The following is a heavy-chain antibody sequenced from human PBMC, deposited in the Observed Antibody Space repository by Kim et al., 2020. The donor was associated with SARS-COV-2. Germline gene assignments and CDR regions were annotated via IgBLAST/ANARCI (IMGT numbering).Heavy chain of an antibody. Sequence: SETLSLTCTVSGGSISSGGYYWSWIRQHPGKGLEWIGYIYYSGSTYYNPSLKSRATISVDTSKNQFSLKLSSVTAADTAVYYCARVEGITIFGVVIIGAFDIWGQGTRVTVSS. J-gene: IGHJ3*02. CDR3: ARVEGITIFGVVIIGAFDI. CDR2: IYYSGST. V-gene: IGHV4-31*03. D-gene: IGHD3-3*01. CDR1: GGSISSGGYY.